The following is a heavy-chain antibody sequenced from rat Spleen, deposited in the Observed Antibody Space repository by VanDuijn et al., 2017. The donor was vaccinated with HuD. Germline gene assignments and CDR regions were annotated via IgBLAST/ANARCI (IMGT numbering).Heavy chain of an antibody. CDR2: ITNSGGST. V-gene: IGHV5-25*01. J-gene: IGHJ2*01. Sequence: EVQLVESDGDLVQPGRSMKLSCAASGFTFSNYDMAWVRQAPTKGLEWVASITNSGGSTYYRDSVKGRFTISRDNAKSTLYLQMNSLRSEDTATYYCTREDYWGQGVMVTVSS. CDR3: TREDY. CDR1: GFTFSNYD.